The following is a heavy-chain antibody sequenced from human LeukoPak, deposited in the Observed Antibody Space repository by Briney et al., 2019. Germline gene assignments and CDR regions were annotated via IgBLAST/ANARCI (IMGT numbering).Heavy chain of an antibody. V-gene: IGHV3-7*01. CDR3: ARVGDIVVVVAAPYYFDY. D-gene: IGHD2-15*01. CDR2: IKQDGSEK. CDR1: GFTFSSYW. Sequence: GGSLRLSCAASGFTFSSYWVSWVRQAPGKGLEWVANIKQDGSEKYYVDSVKGRFTISRDNAKNSLYLQMNSLRAEGTAVYYCARVGDIVVVVAAPYYFDYWGQGTLVTVSS. J-gene: IGHJ4*02.